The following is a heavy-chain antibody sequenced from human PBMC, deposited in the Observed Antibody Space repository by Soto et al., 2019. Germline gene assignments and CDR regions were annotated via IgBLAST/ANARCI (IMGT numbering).Heavy chain of an antibody. CDR1: GFTFSSYG. V-gene: IGHV3-30*18. Sequence: QVQLVESGGGVVQPGRSLRLSCAASGFTFSSYGMHWVRQAPGKGLEWVAVISYDGSNKYYADSVKGRFTISRDNSKNTLYLQMNSLRAVDTAVYYCAKLAGGSNYFDYWGQGTLVTVSS. D-gene: IGHD1-26*01. J-gene: IGHJ4*02. CDR3: AKLAGGSNYFDY. CDR2: ISYDGSNK.